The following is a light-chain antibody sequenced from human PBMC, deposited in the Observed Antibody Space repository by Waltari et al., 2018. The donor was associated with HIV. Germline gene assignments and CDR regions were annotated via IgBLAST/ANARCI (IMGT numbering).Light chain of an antibody. CDR1: QSIGIW. CDR2: KAS. CDR3: QEYTTYLGT. V-gene: IGKV1-5*03. Sequence: IQMTQSPSTLSASVGDTVTITCRASQSIGIWLAWYQQKPGKAPKFLISKASSLESGVPSRFSGSGAATEFTLTISSLQPDDFATYFCQEYTTYLGTFGQGTKVEIK. J-gene: IGKJ1*01.